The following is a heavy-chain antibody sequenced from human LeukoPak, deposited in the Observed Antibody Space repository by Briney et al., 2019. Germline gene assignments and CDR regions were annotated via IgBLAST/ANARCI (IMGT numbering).Heavy chain of an antibody. J-gene: IGHJ5*02. V-gene: IGHV4-59*01. Sequence: PSETLSLTCTVSGGSISSYYWSWIRQPPGKGLEWVGYIYYSGSTNYNPSLKSRVTILVETSKNQFSLKLSSVTAADTAVYFCATLSPTYINWGNWFDPWGQGTLVTVSS. CDR3: ATLSPTYINWGNWFDP. CDR2: IYYSGST. CDR1: GGSISSYY. D-gene: IGHD7-27*01.